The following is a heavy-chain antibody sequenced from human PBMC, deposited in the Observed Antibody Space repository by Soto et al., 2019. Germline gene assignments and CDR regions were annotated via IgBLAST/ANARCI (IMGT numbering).Heavy chain of an antibody. J-gene: IGHJ4*02. CDR2: ISGSGGST. D-gene: IGHD3-9*01. CDR3: AKPLRYFDWLLSN. V-gene: IGHV3-23*01. Sequence: SGGSLRLSCAASGFTFSSYAMSWVRQAPGKGLEWVSAISGSGGSTYYADSVKGRFTISRDNSKNTLYLQMNSLRAEDTAVYYCAKPLRYFDWLLSNWGQGTLVTVSS. CDR1: GFTFSSYA.